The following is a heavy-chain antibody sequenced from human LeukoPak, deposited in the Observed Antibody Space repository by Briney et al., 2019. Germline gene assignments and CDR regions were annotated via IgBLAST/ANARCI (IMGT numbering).Heavy chain of an antibody. CDR2: INPNSGGT. D-gene: IGHD5-24*01. CDR1: GYTFTDYY. J-gene: IGHJ3*02. V-gene: IGHV1-2*02. CDR3: ARDGYNIAGAFDI. Sequence: VASVKVSCKASGYTFTDYYMHWVRQAPGQGLEWMGWINPNSGGTNFAQKFQGRVAMTRDTSISTAYLELGSLRSDDTAVYYCARDGYNIAGAFDIWGQGTMVTVSS.